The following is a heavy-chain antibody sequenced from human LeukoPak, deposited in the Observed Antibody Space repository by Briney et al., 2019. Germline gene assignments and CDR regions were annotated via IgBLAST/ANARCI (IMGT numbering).Heavy chain of an antibody. J-gene: IGHJ3*01. CDR1: GYTFTSYG. D-gene: IGHD2-21*02. Sequence: ASVKVSCKTSGYTFTSYGISWVRQAPGQGLEWMAWISPATGNTNYPDKGQGRVTVTTDTSTSTAYMELRSLRSDDTAVYYCASQMSGDFYRDVFDVWGQGTMVTVSS. CDR2: ISPATGNT. V-gene: IGHV1-18*01. CDR3: ASQMSGDFYRDVFDV.